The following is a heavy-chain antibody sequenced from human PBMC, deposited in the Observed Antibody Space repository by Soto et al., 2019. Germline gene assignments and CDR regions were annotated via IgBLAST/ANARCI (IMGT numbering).Heavy chain of an antibody. D-gene: IGHD4-17*01. V-gene: IGHV3-33*01. CDR1: GFTFSSYG. CDR2: IWYDGSNK. J-gene: IGHJ6*02. Sequence: VGSLRLSCAASGFTFSSYGMHWVRQAPGKGLEWVAVIWYDGSNKYYADSVKGRFTISRDNSKNTLYLQMNSLRAEDTAVYYCARGRSYGGKRNYYYYGMDVWGQGTTVTVSS. CDR3: ARGRSYGGKRNYYYYGMDV.